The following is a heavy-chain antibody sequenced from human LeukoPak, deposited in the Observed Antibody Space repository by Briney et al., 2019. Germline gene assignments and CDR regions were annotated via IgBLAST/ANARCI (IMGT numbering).Heavy chain of an antibody. CDR3: ARHYDNSGGSPTYFDY. D-gene: IGHD3-22*01. V-gene: IGHV5-10-1*01. CDR2: IDPSDSYT. Sequence: GESLKISCKGSGYIFTNNWISWVRQMPGKGLEWMGRIDPSDSYTNYSPSFQGHVTISADKSISTAYLQWSSLKASDTAMYYCARHYDNSGGSPTYFDYWGQGTLVTVSS. CDR1: GYIFTNNW. J-gene: IGHJ4*02.